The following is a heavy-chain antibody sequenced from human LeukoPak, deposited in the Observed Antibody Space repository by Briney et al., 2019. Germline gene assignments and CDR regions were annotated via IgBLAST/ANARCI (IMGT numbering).Heavy chain of an antibody. Sequence: QPGGSLRLSCAASGFTFSSYGMHWVRQAPGKGLEGVAVISYDGSNKYYADSVKGRFTISRDNSKNTLFLEMNSLRAEDTAVYYCAKALTSGWYLDAFNIWGQGTMVTVSS. CDR2: ISYDGSNK. CDR1: GFTFSSYG. J-gene: IGHJ3*02. D-gene: IGHD6-19*01. CDR3: AKALTSGWYLDAFNI. V-gene: IGHV3-30*18.